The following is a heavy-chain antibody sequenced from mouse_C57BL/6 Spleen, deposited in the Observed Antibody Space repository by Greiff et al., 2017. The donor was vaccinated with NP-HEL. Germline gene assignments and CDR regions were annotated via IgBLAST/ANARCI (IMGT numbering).Heavy chain of an antibody. CDR1: GFTFSDYG. J-gene: IGHJ4*01. V-gene: IGHV5-17*01. CDR2: ISSGSSTI. D-gene: IGHD3-3*01. Sequence: EVMLVASGGGLVKPGGSLKLSCAASGFTFSDYGMHWVRQAPEKGLEWVAYISSGSSTIYYADTVKGRFTISRDNAKNTLFLQMTSLRSEDTAMYYCARPLGTDYYAMDYWGQGTSVTVSS. CDR3: ARPLGTDYYAMDY.